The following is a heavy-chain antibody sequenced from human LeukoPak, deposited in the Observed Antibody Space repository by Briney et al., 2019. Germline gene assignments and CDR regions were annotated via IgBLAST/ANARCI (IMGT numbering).Heavy chain of an antibody. V-gene: IGHV4-39*01. J-gene: IGHJ3*02. CDR1: GGSISSSSYY. CDR2: IYYSGST. Sequence: KPSETLSLTCTVSGGSISSSSYYWGWIRQPPGKGLEWIGSIYYSGSTYYNPSLKSRVTISVDASKNQFSLKLSSVTAADTAVYYCARNEPWNCSYAFDIWGQGTMVTVSS. CDR3: ARNEPWNCSYAFDI. D-gene: IGHD1-7*01.